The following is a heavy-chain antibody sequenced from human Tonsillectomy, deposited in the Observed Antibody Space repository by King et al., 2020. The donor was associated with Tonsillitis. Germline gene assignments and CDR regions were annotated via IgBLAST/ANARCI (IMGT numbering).Heavy chain of an antibody. D-gene: IGHD6-19*01. CDR2: ISDDGSNK. Sequence: QLVQSGGGVVQPGRSLRLSCAASGFTFSSYAMHWVRQAPGKGLEWGAVISDDGSNKYYADSVKGRFTISRDNSKNTLYLQMNSLRTEDTAVYFCAGEQWLVPSPFDYWGQGTLVTVSS. CDR3: AGEQWLVPSPFDY. J-gene: IGHJ4*02. V-gene: IGHV3-30*01. CDR1: GFTFSSYA.